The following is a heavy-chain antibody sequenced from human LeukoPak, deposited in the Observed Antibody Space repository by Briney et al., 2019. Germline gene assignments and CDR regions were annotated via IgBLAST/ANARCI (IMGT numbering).Heavy chain of an antibody. CDR2: ISWNSGSI. J-gene: IGHJ6*02. V-gene: IGHV3-9*01. CDR3: AKDSEYGMDV. Sequence: SLRLSCAASGFTFSSYAMSWVRQAPGKGLEWVSGISWNSGSIGYADSVKGRFTISRDNAKNSLYLQMNSLRAEDTALYYCAKDSEYGMDVWGQGTTVTVSS. CDR1: GFTFSSYA.